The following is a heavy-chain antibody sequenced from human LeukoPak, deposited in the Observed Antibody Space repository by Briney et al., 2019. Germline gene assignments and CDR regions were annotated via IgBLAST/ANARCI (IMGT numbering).Heavy chain of an antibody. Sequence: GGSLRLSCAASGFHFSSYGIHWVRQAPGKGLEWVAVIWYDGTNKYYADSVKGRFTISRDNSNNTVYLQMNSLRAEDTAVYHCAKNYDILTGYYPNLDYWGQGTLVTVSS. CDR2: IWYDGTNK. J-gene: IGHJ4*02. CDR3: AKNYDILTGYYPNLDY. CDR1: GFHFSSYG. V-gene: IGHV3-33*06. D-gene: IGHD3-9*01.